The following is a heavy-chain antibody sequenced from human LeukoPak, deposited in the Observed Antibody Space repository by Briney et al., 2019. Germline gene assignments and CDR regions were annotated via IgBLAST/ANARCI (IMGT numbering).Heavy chain of an antibody. Sequence: PGRSLRLSCAASGFTFSSYAMHWVRQAPGKGPEWVAVISYDGSNKYYADSVKGRFTISRDNSKNTLYLQMNSLRAEDTAVYYCAKDPALLRFLEWHRMDVWGQGTTVTVSS. V-gene: IGHV3-30*04. D-gene: IGHD3-3*01. CDR1: GFTFSSYA. J-gene: IGHJ6*02. CDR2: ISYDGSNK. CDR3: AKDPALLRFLEWHRMDV.